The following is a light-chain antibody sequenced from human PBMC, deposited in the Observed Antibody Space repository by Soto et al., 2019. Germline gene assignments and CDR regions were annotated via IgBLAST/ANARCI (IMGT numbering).Light chain of an antibody. J-gene: IGKJ3*01. CDR3: QQYDSSLFT. CDR1: QSVSSSY. CDR2: GAS. Sequence: ESVLTQFPGTLSLSPGEGATLSCRASQSVSSSYLAWYQQKPGQAPRLLIYGASSRATGIPDRFSGSGSGTDFTLIISRLEPEDFAVYYCQQYDSSLFTFGPGTKVDIK. V-gene: IGKV3-20*01.